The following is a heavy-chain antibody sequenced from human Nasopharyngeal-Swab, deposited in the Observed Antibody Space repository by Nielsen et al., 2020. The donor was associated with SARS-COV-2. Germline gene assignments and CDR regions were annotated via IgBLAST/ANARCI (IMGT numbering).Heavy chain of an antibody. D-gene: IGHD3-22*01. V-gene: IGHV4-59*01. CDR2: IYYSGST. CDR3: ASRLGGYDSRSNYYYYYYMDV. J-gene: IGHJ6*03. Sequence: WIRQPPGKGLEWIGYIYYSGSTNYNPSLKSRVTISVDTSKNQFSLKLSSVTAADTAVYYCASRLGGYDSRSNYYYYYYMDVWGKGTTVTVSS.